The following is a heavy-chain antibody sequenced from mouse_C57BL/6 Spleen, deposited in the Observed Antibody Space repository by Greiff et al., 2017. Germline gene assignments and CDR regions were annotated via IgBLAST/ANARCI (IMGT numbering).Heavy chain of an antibody. CDR2: IYPGSGST. J-gene: IGHJ4*01. CDR3: ARVRSYEYDGYAMDY. V-gene: IGHV1-55*01. D-gene: IGHD2-4*01. CDR1: GYTFTSYW. Sequence: VQLQQSGAELVKPGASVKMSCKASGYTFTSYWITWVKQRPGQGLEWIGDIYPGSGSTNYNEKFKSKATLTVDTSSSTAYMQLSSLTSEDSAVYYCARVRSYEYDGYAMDYWGQGTSVTVSS.